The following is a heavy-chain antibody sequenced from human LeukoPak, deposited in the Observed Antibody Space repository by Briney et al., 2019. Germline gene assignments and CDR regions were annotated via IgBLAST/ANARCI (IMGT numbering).Heavy chain of an antibody. J-gene: IGHJ4*02. CDR3: AKQVLLWFGELSYFDY. CDR1: GFTFSSYG. D-gene: IGHD3-10*01. CDR2: VSGSGGNT. V-gene: IGHV3-23*01. Sequence: GGSLRLSCEAFGFTFSSYGMTWVRQAPGKGLEWVSGVSGSGGNTKHADSVKGRFTISRDNSKNTLYLQMNSLRAEDTAVYYCAKQVLLWFGELSYFDYWGQGTLVTVSS.